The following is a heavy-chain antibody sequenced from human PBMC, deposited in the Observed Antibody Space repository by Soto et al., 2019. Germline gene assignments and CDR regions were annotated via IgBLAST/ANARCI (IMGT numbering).Heavy chain of an antibody. J-gene: IGHJ6*02. CDR2: IEYNAKNR. CDR3: AREGDDLCSGTRCFHYYGLDV. D-gene: IGHD2-15*01. CDR1: GFTFNSYG. Sequence: QVQLVESGGGVVQPGTSLRLSCTASGFTFNSYGIHWVRQAPGKGLEWLALIEYNAKNRFYADSVKGRFSISRDNSRNTVYLQVKGLRAVDTAVYYCAREGDDLCSGTRCFHYYGLDVWGQGTTVIVSS. V-gene: IGHV3-33*05.